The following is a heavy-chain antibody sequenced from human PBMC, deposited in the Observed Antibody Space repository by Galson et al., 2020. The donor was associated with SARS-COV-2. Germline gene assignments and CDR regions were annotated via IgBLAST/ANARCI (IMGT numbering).Heavy chain of an antibody. CDR2: IYYSGST. V-gene: IGHV4-59*08. J-gene: IGHJ3*02. D-gene: IGHD6-13*01. Sequence: SETLSLTCTVSGGSISSYYWSWIRQPPGKGLEWIGYIYYSGSTNYNPSLKSRVTISVDTSKNQFSLKLSSVTAADTAVYYCARRLYIAAAGTYAFDIWGQGTMVTVSS. CDR1: GGSISSYY. CDR3: ARRLYIAAAGTYAFDI.